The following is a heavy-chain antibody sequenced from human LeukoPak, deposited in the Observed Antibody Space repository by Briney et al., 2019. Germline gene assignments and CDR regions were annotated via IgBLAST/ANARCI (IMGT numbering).Heavy chain of an antibody. CDR3: ARLNIAAAGTDDEDY. Sequence: ASVKVSCKASGYTFTSYGISWVRQAPGQGLEWMGWISAYNGNTNYAQKLQGRVTMTRDTSISTAYMELSRLRSDDTAVYYCARLNIAAAGTDDEDYWGQGTLVTVSS. CDR2: ISAYNGNT. J-gene: IGHJ4*02. D-gene: IGHD6-13*01. CDR1: GYTFTSYG. V-gene: IGHV1-18*01.